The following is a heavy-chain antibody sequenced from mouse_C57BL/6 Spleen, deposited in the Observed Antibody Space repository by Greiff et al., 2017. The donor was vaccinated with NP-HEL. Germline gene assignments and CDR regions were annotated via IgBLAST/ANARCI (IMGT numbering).Heavy chain of an antibody. V-gene: IGHV1-55*01. Sequence: VQLQQSGAELVKPGASVKMSCKASGYTFTSYWITWVKQRPGQGLEWIGDIYPGSGSTNYNEKFKSKATLTVDTSSSTAYMQLSSLTSEDSAVYYCARGNYYYGSPWYFDVWGTRTTVTVSS. CDR3: ARGNYYYGSPWYFDV. D-gene: IGHD1-1*01. CDR1: GYTFTSYW. J-gene: IGHJ1*03. CDR2: IYPGSGST.